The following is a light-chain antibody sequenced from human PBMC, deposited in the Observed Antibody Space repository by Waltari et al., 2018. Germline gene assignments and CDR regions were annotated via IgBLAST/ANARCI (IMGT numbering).Light chain of an antibody. CDR3: QQRSNWPPVWT. J-gene: IGKJ1*01. Sequence: EIVLTQSPATLSLSPGERATLSCRASQSVSSYLAWYQQKPGQAPRLLIYDASNRATGILARFSGSGSGTDFTLTISSLEPEDFAVYYCQQRSNWPPVWTFGQGTKVEIK. CDR2: DAS. V-gene: IGKV3-11*01. CDR1: QSVSSY.